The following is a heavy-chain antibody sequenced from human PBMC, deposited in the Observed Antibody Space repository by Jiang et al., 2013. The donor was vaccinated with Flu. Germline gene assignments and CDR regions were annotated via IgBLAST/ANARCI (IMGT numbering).Heavy chain of an antibody. Sequence: VESGGGLVQPGGSLRLSCAASGFTFSSYAMSWVRQAPGKGLEWVSAISGSGGSTYYADSVKGRFTISRDNSKNTLYLQMNSLRAEDTAVYYCAARIYDSSGYYMGAWDFDYWGQGTLVTVSS. V-gene: IGHV3-23*04. CDR2: ISGSGGST. CDR1: GFTFSSYA. D-gene: IGHD3-22*01. CDR3: AARIYDSSGYYMGAWDFDY. J-gene: IGHJ4*02.